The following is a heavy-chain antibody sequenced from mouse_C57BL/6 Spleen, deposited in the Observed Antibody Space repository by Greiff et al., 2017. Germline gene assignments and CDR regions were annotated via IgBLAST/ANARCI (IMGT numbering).Heavy chain of an antibody. D-gene: IGHD4-1*01. CDR3: AREGTGTYAMDY. J-gene: IGHJ4*01. Sequence: EVQLQQSGPGMVKPSQSLSLTCTVTGYSITSGYDWHWIRHFPGNKLEWMGYISYSGSTNYNPSLKSRISITHDTSKNHFFLKLNSVTTEDTATYYCAREGTGTYAMDYWGQGTSVTVSS. V-gene: IGHV3-1*01. CDR1: GYSITSGYD. CDR2: ISYSGST.